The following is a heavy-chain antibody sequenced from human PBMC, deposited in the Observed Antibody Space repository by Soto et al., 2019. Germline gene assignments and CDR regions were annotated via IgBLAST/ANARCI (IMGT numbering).Heavy chain of an antibody. Sequence: QVQLVQSGAEVKKPGSSVKVSCKASGGTFSSYAISWVRQAPGQGLEWMGGIIPIFGTANYAQKFQGRVTITADESTSTAYMELSSLVSEDTAVYYCARGAYGSYYRYYYYYGMDVWGQGTTVTVSS. CDR2: IIPIFGTA. V-gene: IGHV1-69*01. D-gene: IGHD1-26*01. J-gene: IGHJ6*02. CDR1: GGTFSSYA. CDR3: ARGAYGSYYRYYYYYGMDV.